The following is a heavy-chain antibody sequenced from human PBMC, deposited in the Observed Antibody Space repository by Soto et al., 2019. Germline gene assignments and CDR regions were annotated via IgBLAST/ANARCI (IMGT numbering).Heavy chain of an antibody. CDR2: IKSKTDGGTT. CDR3: TNYDFWSGYYDY. Sequence: GGSLRLSCAASGFTFSNAWMSWVRQAPGKGLEWVGRIKSKTDGGTTDYAAPVKGRFTISRDDSKNTLYLQMNSLKTEDTAVYYCTNYDFWSGYYDYWGQGTLVTVSS. J-gene: IGHJ4*02. D-gene: IGHD3-3*01. CDR1: GFTFSNAW. V-gene: IGHV3-15*01.